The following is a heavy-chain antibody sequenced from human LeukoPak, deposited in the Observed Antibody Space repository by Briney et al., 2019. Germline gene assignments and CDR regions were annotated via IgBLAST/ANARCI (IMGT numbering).Heavy chain of an antibody. CDR1: GYTFTGYY. Sequence: ASVKVSCKTSGYTFTGYYLFWVRQAPGQGLEWMGWINPNSGGTNYAQKFQGRVTMTRDTSIRTAYMELSRLTSDDTAVYYCVRLYDWGRLDYWGQGTLVTISS. CDR3: VRLYDWGRLDY. D-gene: IGHD3-9*01. CDR2: INPNSGGT. V-gene: IGHV1-2*02. J-gene: IGHJ4*02.